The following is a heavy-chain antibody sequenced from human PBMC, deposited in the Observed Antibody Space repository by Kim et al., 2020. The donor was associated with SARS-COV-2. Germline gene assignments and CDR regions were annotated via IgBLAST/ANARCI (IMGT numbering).Heavy chain of an antibody. Sequence: GGSLRLSCTASGFTFSSYAMSWVRQAPGMGLEWVSSISGSGSNKYYSDSLKGRLTISRDNSKNTLYLEMHSLKVEDTAFYYCTKESALFSDYWGRGTLVTVTT. CDR2: ISGSGSNK. CDR1: GFTFSSYA. D-gene: IGHD3-3*01. J-gene: IGHJ4*02. CDR3: TKESALFSDY. V-gene: IGHV3-23*01.